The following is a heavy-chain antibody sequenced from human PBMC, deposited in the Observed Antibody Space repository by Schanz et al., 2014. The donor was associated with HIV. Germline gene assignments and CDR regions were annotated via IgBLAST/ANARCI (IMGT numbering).Heavy chain of an antibody. Sequence: QVQLVQSGAEVKKSGFSVKVSCKASGGSFSNYAISWVRQAPGQGLQWMGWISAYTGNADYAQKFQGRVTMTTDTPTSTAYMELRSLTSDDTAVYYCARGQGWGATASKFDYWGQGTLVTVST. CDR3: ARGQGWGATASKFDY. CDR1: GGSFSNYA. CDR2: ISAYTGNA. V-gene: IGHV1-18*01. D-gene: IGHD1-26*01. J-gene: IGHJ4*02.